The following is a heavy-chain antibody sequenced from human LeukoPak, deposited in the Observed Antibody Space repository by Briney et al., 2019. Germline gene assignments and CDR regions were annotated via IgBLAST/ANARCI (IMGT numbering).Heavy chain of an antibody. Sequence: GGSLRLSCAASGFTFSDYYMSWIRQAPGKGLEWVSYIGSSGSTIYYADSVKGRFTISRDNAKNSLYLQMNSLRAEDTAVYYCARDGCSSTSCYGLDYWGQGTLVTVSS. D-gene: IGHD2-2*01. CDR2: IGSSGSTI. J-gene: IGHJ4*02. CDR3: ARDGCSSTSCYGLDY. CDR1: GFTFSDYY. V-gene: IGHV3-11*01.